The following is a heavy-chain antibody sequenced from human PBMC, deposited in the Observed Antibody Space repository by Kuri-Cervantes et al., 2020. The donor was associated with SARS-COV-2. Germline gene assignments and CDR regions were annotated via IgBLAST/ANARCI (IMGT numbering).Heavy chain of an antibody. CDR1: GGSISSGSYY. CDR2: IYTSGST. J-gene: IGHJ4*02. Sequence: SETLSLTCTVSGGSISSGSYYWSWIRQPAGKGLEWIGRIYTSGSTNYNPSLKSRVTISVDTSKNQFSLKLSSVTAADTAVYYCASRSASLTELYYFDYWGQGTLVTVSS. CDR3: ASRSASLTELYYFDY. D-gene: IGHD1-20*01. V-gene: IGHV4-61*02.